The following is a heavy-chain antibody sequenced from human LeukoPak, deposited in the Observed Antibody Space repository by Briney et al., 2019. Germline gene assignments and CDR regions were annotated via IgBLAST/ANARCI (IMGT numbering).Heavy chain of an antibody. V-gene: IGHV5-51*01. J-gene: IGHJ5*02. CDR3: ARLYLILSPFVP. CDR1: GYSFATYW. CDR2: IYPADSNT. D-gene: IGHD3-10*01. Sequence: PGESLKISCIGSGYSFATYWSAWVRQMPGKGLEWMGFIYPADSNTRYSPSFKGQVTISADKSNSTAYLQWSSLKASDTAMYFCARLYLILSPFVPWAQGTLVTVSS.